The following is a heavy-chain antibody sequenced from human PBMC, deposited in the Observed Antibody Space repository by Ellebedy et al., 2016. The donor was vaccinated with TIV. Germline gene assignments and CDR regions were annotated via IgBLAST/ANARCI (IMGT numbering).Heavy chain of an antibody. V-gene: IGHV4-59*01. CDR2: IYNVELT. J-gene: IGHJ3*02. D-gene: IGHD3-10*01. Sequence: MPSETLSLTCTVSGYSISRGYYWGWIRQPPGKGLEWIGYIYNVELTNYSPSLKSRTSISIDTSKKQFSLNLTSVTVADTALYFCARGVVRGVAAFDIWGRGTMVIVSS. CDR1: GYSISRGYY. CDR3: ARGVVRGVAAFDI.